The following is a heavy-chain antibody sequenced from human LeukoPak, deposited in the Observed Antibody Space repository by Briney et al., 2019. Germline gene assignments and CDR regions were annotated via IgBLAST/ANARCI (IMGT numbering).Heavy chain of an antibody. V-gene: IGHV4-4*09. CDR2: IYTSGST. D-gene: IGHD1-26*01. J-gene: IGHJ4*02. Sequence: PSETLSLTCTVSGGSISSYYWSWIRQPPGKGLEWIGYIYTSGSTNYNPSLKSRVTISVDTSKNQFSLKLSSVTAADTAVYYCVRRGGRGRGAQFDYWGQGTLVTVSS. CDR3: VRRGGRGRGAQFDY. CDR1: GGSISSYY.